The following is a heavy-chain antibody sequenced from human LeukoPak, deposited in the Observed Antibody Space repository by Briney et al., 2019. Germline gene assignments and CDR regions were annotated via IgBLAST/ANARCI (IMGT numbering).Heavy chain of an antibody. Sequence: SETLSLTCTVSGGSISSYYWSWIRQPPGKGLEWIGYIYYSGSTNYNPSLKSRVTISVDTSKNQFSLKLSSVTAADTAVYYYARSAGVTAILTHWGQGTLVTVSS. J-gene: IGHJ4*02. V-gene: IGHV4-59*08. CDR1: GGSISSYY. CDR3: ARSAGVTAILTH. CDR2: IYYSGST. D-gene: IGHD2-21*02.